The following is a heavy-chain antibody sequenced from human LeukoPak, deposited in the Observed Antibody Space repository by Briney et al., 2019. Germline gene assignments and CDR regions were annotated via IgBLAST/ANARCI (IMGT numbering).Heavy chain of an antibody. CDR1: GYTFTSYY. Sequence: WASVKVSCKASGYTFTSYYMHWVRQAPGQGLEWMGIINPSGGSTSYAQKFQGRVTMTRDMSTSTVYMELSSLRSEDTAVYYCARDPHYNRHYYDSSGYRFDPWGQGTLVTVSS. CDR2: INPSGGST. CDR3: ARDPHYNRHYYDSSGYRFDP. V-gene: IGHV1-46*01. D-gene: IGHD3-22*01. J-gene: IGHJ5*02.